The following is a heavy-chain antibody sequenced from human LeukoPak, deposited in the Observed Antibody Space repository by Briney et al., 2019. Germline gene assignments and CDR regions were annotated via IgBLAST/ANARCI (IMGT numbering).Heavy chain of an antibody. D-gene: IGHD2-2*02. Sequence: EASVKVSCKASGYTFTGYYMHWVRQAPGQGLEWMGWINPNSGGTNYAQKFQGRVTMTRDTSISTAYMELSRLRSDDTAVYYCARALDCSSTSCYNAFDIWGQGTLVTVSS. CDR2: INPNSGGT. CDR3: ARALDCSSTSCYNAFDI. CDR1: GYTFTGYY. J-gene: IGHJ4*02. V-gene: IGHV1-2*02.